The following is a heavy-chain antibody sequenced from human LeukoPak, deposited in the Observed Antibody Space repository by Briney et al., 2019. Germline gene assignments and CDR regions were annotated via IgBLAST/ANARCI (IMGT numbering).Heavy chain of an antibody. CDR2: INPNSGAT. J-gene: IGHJ1*01. Sequence: ASVKVSCKASGYTFTSYGISWVRQAPGQGIEWMGWINPNSGATNYAQKFQGRVTMTWDTSISTAHMELSGLRSDDTAVCYCARGERAEYFQNGGQGTLVSVSS. CDR3: ARGERAEYFQN. D-gene: IGHD1-26*01. V-gene: IGHV1-2*02. CDR1: GYTFTSYG.